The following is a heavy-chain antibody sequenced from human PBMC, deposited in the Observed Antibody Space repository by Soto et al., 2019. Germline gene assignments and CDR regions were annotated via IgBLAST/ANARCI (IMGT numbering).Heavy chain of an antibody. J-gene: IGHJ6*02. D-gene: IGHD2-21*02. CDR3: AREDDGGDRDYYGLDV. CDR1: GGCMSSEEFH. Sequence: SETLSLTCAVSGGCMSSEEFHWTWIRKTPGKGLEWIGYIHYTGSIMYNPSFKSRLTMAVDTTKNQFSLQLTSVTAADTAVYFCAREDDGGDRDYYGLDVWGQGTTVTVS. V-gene: IGHV4-30-4*08. CDR2: IHYTGSI.